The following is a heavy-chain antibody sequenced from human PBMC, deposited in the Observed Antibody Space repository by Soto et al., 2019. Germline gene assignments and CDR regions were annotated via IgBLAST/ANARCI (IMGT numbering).Heavy chain of an antibody. CDR3: ARVLAVGLVDY. Sequence: QVQLVQSGAEVKKPGASVKVSCKASGYTFNSYGISWVRQAPGQGLEWMGWISAYNGNTKYAQKLHGRVTMTTDTSTSRAYMEVRSLRSDDTAVYYCARVLAVGLVDYWGQGTLVTVSS. V-gene: IGHV1-18*01. D-gene: IGHD6-19*01. J-gene: IGHJ4*02. CDR2: ISAYNGNT. CDR1: GYTFNSYG.